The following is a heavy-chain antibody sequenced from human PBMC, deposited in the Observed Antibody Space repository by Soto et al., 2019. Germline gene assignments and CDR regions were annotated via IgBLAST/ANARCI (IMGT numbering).Heavy chain of an antibody. J-gene: IGHJ3*02. CDR1: GFTFRNYG. Sequence: GGSLRLSCAASGFTFRNYGMNWVRQAPGKGLEWVSYIGIGSSTKYYADSVKGRFTISRDNSKNTLYLQMNSLRAEDTAVYYCARDIVGATAPPSDAFDIWGQGTMVTVSS. CDR3: ARDIVGATAPPSDAFDI. V-gene: IGHV3-48*01. D-gene: IGHD1-26*01. CDR2: IGIGSSTK.